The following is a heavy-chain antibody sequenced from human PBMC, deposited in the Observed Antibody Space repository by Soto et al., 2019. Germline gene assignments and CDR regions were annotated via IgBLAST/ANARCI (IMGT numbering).Heavy chain of an antibody. Sequence: GGSLRLSXAASGFTFSSYWMHWVRQAPGKGLVWVSRINSDGSSTSYADSVKGRFTISRDNAKNTLYLQMNSLRAEDTAVYYCARQPYSSSWSDYYYYGMDVWGQGTTVTVSS. CDR2: INSDGSST. CDR3: ARQPYSSSWSDYYYYGMDV. J-gene: IGHJ6*02. V-gene: IGHV3-74*01. CDR1: GFTFSSYW. D-gene: IGHD6-13*01.